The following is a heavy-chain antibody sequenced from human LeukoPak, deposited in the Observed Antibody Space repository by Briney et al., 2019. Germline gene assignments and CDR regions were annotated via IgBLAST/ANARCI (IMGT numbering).Heavy chain of an antibody. D-gene: IGHD6-13*01. CDR1: GGSVSSGSYY. V-gene: IGHV4-61*01. Sequence: PSETLSLTCTVSGGSVSSGSYYWSWIRQPPGKGLEWIGYIYYSGSTNYNPSLKSRVTISVDTSKNQFSLKLSSVTAADTAVYYCARAGIAAAGDWDYFDYWGQGTLVTVSS. J-gene: IGHJ4*02. CDR3: ARAGIAAAGDWDYFDY. CDR2: IYYSGST.